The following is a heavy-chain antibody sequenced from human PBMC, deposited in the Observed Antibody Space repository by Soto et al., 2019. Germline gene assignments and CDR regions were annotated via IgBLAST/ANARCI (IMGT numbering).Heavy chain of an antibody. CDR2: ISSSSSTI. J-gene: IGHJ6*02. CDR3: ARNCSSTSCYTGGYYYYGMNV. V-gene: IGHV3-48*02. CDR1: GFTFSSYS. Sequence: PGGSLRLSCAASGFTFSSYSMNWVRQAPGKGLEWVSYISSSSSTIYYADSGKGRFTISRDNAKNSLYLQMNSLRDEDTTVYYCARNCSSTSCYTGGYYYYGMNVCGQGTTVTVS. D-gene: IGHD2-2*02.